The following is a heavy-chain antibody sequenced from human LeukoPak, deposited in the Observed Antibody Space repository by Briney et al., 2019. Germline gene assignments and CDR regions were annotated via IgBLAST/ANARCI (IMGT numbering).Heavy chain of an antibody. V-gene: IGHV4-39*07. J-gene: IGHJ4*02. D-gene: IGHD6-19*01. CDR1: GGSISSNLYY. Sequence: SETLSLTCTVSGGSISSNLYYWVWIRQPPGKGLEWIATIYYSGSTYYNPSLKSRVTISIDTSKNQFSLKLSSVTAADTAVYYYARGQGARGWNPLDFWGQGTLVTVSS. CDR2: IYYSGST. CDR3: ARGQGARGWNPLDF.